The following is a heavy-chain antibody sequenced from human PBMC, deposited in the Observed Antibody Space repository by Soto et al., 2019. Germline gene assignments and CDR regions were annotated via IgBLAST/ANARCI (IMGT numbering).Heavy chain of an antibody. J-gene: IGHJ4*02. CDR1: GGSISSSSYF. CDR3: ARDKITGVFDY. CDR2: INHSGST. Sequence: SETLSLTCSVSGGSISSSSYFWGWIRQPPGKGLEWIGEINHSGSTNYNPSLKSRVTISVDTSKNQFSLKLTSVTAADTAVYYCARDKITGVFDYWGQGTLVTSPQ. D-gene: IGHD2-8*02. V-gene: IGHV4-39*07.